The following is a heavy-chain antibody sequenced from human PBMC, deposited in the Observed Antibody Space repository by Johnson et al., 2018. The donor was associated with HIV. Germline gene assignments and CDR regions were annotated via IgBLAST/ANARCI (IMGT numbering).Heavy chain of an antibody. CDR3: AKGRKWNDVGNDALDI. CDR1: GFTFDDYG. D-gene: IGHD1-1*01. Sequence: QVQLVESGGGLVQPGGSLRLSCAASGFTFDDYGMSWVRQAPGKGLEWVAVISYDGRIPSHADSVKGRFTISRDNSKSTVFLQMSNLRPEDTAVYYCAKGRKWNDVGNDALDIWGQGTLVTVSS. J-gene: IGHJ3*02. CDR2: ISYDGRIP. V-gene: IGHV3-30*18.